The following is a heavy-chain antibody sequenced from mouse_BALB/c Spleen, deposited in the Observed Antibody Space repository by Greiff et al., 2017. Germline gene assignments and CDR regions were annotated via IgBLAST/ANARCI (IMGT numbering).Heavy chain of an antibody. Sequence: EVKLQESGPGLVKPSQSLSLTCTVTGYSITSDYAWNWIRQFPGNKLEWMGYISYSGSTSYNPSLKSRISITRDTSKNQFFLQLNSVTTEDTATYYCARKSLYGSSPYWYFDVWGAGTTVTVSS. CDR3: ARKSLYGSSPYWYFDV. D-gene: IGHD1-1*01. V-gene: IGHV3-2*02. CDR1: GYSITSDYA. CDR2: ISYSGST. J-gene: IGHJ1*01.